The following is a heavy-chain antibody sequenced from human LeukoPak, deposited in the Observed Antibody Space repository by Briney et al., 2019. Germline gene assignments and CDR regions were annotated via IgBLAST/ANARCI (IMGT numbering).Heavy chain of an antibody. Sequence: ASVKVSCKASGYTFTGYYMHWVRQAPGQGLEWMGWINPNSGGTNYAQKFQGWVTMTRDTSISTAYMELSRLRSDDTAVYYCARGPPPNIVATGFDYWGQGTLVTVSS. V-gene: IGHV1-2*04. CDR3: ARGPPPNIVATGFDY. CDR2: INPNSGGT. CDR1: GYTFTGYY. D-gene: IGHD5-12*01. J-gene: IGHJ4*02.